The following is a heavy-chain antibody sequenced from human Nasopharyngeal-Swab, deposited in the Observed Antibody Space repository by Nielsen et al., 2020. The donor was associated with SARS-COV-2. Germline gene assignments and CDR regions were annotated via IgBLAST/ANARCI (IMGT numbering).Heavy chain of an antibody. CDR2: ISYDGSNK. Sequence: VRQMPGKGLEWVAVISYDGSNKYYADSVKGRFTISRDNSKNTLYLQMNSLRAEDTAVYYCARKDYYYGMDVWGQGTTVTVPS. J-gene: IGHJ6*02. CDR3: ARKDYYYGMDV. V-gene: IGHV3-30-3*01.